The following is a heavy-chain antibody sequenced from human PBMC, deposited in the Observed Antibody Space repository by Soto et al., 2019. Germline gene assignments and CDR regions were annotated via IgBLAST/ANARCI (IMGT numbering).Heavy chain of an antibody. D-gene: IGHD3-10*01. CDR2: IYYSGST. V-gene: IGHV4-39*01. CDR3: ARLGGSGSYFFDPYYYYGMDV. Sequence: SETLSLTCTVSGGSISSSSYYWGWIRQPPGKGLEWIGSIYYSGSTYYNPSLKSRVTISVDTSKNQFSLKLSSATAADTAVYYCARLGGSGSYFFDPYYYYGMDVWGQGTTVTVSS. J-gene: IGHJ6*02. CDR1: GGSISSSSYY.